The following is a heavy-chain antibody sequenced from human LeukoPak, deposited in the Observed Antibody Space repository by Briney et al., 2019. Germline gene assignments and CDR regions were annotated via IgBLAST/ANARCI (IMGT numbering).Heavy chain of an antibody. J-gene: IGHJ6*03. D-gene: IGHD3-10*01. CDR3: ARSGSSSYYYMDV. CDR1: GFTFSSYG. Sequence: PGGSLRLSCAASGFTFSSYGMHWVRQAPGKGLEWVAVIWYDGSNKYYADSVKGRFTISRDNSKNTLYLQMNSLRAEDTAVYYCARSGSSSYYYMDVWGKGTTVTVSS. V-gene: IGHV3-30*19. CDR2: IWYDGSNK.